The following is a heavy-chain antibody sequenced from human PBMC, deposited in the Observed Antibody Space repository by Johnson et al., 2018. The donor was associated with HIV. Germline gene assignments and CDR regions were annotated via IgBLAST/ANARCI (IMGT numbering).Heavy chain of an antibody. CDR1: GFSFSDYY. Sequence: QVQLVESGGGLVKPGGSLRLSCEASGFSFSDYYMSWIRQAPGTGLEWVSAISGSGGSTYYADSVKGRFTISRANAKNSLYLQMNSLRAEDTALYYCARGGRYYDPGAFDIWGQGAMVTVSS. CDR3: ARGGRYYDPGAFDI. J-gene: IGHJ3*02. V-gene: IGHV3-11*01. D-gene: IGHD3-22*01. CDR2: ISGSGGST.